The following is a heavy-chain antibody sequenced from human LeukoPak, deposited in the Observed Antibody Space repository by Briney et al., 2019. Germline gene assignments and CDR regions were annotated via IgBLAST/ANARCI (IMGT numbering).Heavy chain of an antibody. CDR1: GFSFSSYA. J-gene: IGHJ3*01. D-gene: IGHD3-16*01. CDR3: AKGKINHDGAFDF. V-gene: IGHV3-23*01. Sequence: GGSLRLSCAASGFSFSSYAMSWVRQAPGRGLEWVSSIGAWVPGTSYADSVKGRFTISRDNSKKTVYLQMNSLRVEDTAVYYCAKGKINHDGAFDFWGRGTMVTVSS. CDR2: IGAWVPGT.